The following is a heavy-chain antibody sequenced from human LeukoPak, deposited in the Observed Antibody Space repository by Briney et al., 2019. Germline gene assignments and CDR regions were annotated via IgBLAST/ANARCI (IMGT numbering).Heavy chain of an antibody. J-gene: IGHJ2*01. Sequence: ASVKVSCKTSGYTFTGYYMHWVRQAPGQGLEWMGWINPNSGGTNYAQKFQGRVTMTRDTSISTVYMELSRLRSHDTAVYYCARDDDDSGSYPGLFWYFALWGRGTLVTVSS. V-gene: IGHV1-2*02. D-gene: IGHD1-26*01. CDR3: ARDDDDSGSYPGLFWYFAL. CDR1: GYTFTGYY. CDR2: INPNSGGT.